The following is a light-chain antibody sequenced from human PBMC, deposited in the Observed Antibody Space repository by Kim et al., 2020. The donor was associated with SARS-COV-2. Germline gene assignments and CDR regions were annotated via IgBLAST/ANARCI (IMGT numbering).Light chain of an antibody. Sequence: ASVGDRVTITCQASQHIHSYLNWYQQKPGKAPELLIYDASNFEAGVPSRFTGSGSGTHFTFTISSLQPEDIATYYCQQYSNLPLTFGPGTKVDIK. CDR1: QHIHSY. V-gene: IGKV1-33*01. J-gene: IGKJ3*01. CDR3: QQYSNLPLT. CDR2: DAS.